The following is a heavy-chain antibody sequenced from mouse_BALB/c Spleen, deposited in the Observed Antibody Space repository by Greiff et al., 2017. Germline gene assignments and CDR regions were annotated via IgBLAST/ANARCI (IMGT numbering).Heavy chain of an antibody. D-gene: IGHD3-3*01. CDR3: ARRGGAAVEY. V-gene: IGHV1-77*01. Sequence: VQLQQSGAELARPGASVKLSCKASGYTFTDYYINWVKQRTGQGLEWIGEIYPGSGNTYYNEKFKGKATLTADKSSSTAYLQLSSLTSEDSAVYFSARRGGAAVEYWGQGTTLTVSA. J-gene: IGHJ2*01. CDR2: IYPGSGNT. CDR1: GYTFTDYY.